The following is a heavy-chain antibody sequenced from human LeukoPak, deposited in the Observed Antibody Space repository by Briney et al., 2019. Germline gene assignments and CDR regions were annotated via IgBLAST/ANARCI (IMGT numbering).Heavy chain of an antibody. CDR2: IKQDGTEK. D-gene: IGHD3-22*01. CDR3: AKTDYYYDSSGYA. J-gene: IGHJ4*02. Sequence: GESLRLSCAASGFSFTTYWMGWVRQAPGKGLEWVANIKQDGTEKYYVDSVMGRFTISRDNAKNSLYLQMNSLRAEDTAVYYCAKTDYYYDSSGYAWGQGTLVTVSS. CDR1: GFSFTTYW. V-gene: IGHV3-7*03.